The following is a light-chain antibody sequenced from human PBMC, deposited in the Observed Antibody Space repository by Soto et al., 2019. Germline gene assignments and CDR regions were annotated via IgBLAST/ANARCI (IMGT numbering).Light chain of an antibody. CDR1: SSDIGIYNF. V-gene: IGLV2-14*03. Sequence: QSALTQPASVSGSPGQSITIFCTGTSSDIGIYNFVSWYQQHPGKAPKLMIYNVYSRPSWVSSRFSGSKSGNTASLTISWLQAEDEADYYCNSYTSASTYVFGTGTKLTVL. CDR2: NVY. CDR3: NSYTSASTYV. J-gene: IGLJ1*01.